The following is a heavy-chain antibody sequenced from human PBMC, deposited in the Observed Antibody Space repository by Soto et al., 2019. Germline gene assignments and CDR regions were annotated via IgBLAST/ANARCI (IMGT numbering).Heavy chain of an antibody. CDR1: GGSISSYY. CDR3: ARARYCSSTSCRGSWFDP. V-gene: IGHV4-59*01. J-gene: IGHJ5*02. Sequence: SETLSLTCTVSGGSISSYYWIWIRQPPGKGLEWIGYIYYSGSTNYNPSLKSRVTISVDTSKNQFSLKLSSVTAADTAVYYCARARYCSSTSCRGSWFDPWGQGTLVTVSS. CDR2: IYYSGST. D-gene: IGHD2-2*01.